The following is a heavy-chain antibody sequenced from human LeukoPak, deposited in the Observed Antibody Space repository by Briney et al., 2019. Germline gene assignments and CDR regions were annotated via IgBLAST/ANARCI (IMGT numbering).Heavy chain of an antibody. V-gene: IGHV3-21*01. J-gene: IGHJ4*02. D-gene: IGHD2-15*01. CDR2: IAISGTYI. Sequence: GGSLRLSCAASGFILSDYNMNWVRQAPGKGLEWVSFIAISGTYITYADSVKGRFTISRDNAKNSLYLQMNSLRAEDTAVYYCTRDLSAAARAYDYWGQGTLVTVSS. CDR3: TRDLSAAARAYDY. CDR1: GFILSDYN.